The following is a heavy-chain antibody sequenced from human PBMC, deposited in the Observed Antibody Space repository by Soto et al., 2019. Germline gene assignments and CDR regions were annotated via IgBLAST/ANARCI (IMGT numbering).Heavy chain of an antibody. J-gene: IGHJ5*02. V-gene: IGHV1-18*01. CDR1: GYTFTSTT. CDR2: ISPYNGDS. CDR3: AIVASTDWFDP. Sequence: QVQLVQSGAEVKEPGASVKVSCKASGYTFTSTTIIWVGQAPGQGLEWVGWISPYNGDSNYAERLQGRVTLTTDTSTSTTYMELRSLRSDDTAVYFCAIVASTDWFDPWGQGTLVTVSS.